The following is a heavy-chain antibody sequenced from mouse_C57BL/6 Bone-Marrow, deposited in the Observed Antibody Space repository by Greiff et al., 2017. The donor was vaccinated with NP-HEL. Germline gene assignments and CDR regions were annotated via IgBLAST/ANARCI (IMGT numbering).Heavy chain of an antibody. J-gene: IGHJ1*03. CDR2: ISSGGSYT. Sequence: EVKLMESGGDLVKPGGSLKLSCAASGFTFSSYGMSWVRQTPDKRLEWVATISSGGSYTYYPDSVKGRFTISRDNAKNTLYLQMSSLKSEDTAMYYCARHEVLKGVWGTGTTVTVSS. CDR1: GFTFSSYG. CDR3: ARHEVLKGV. V-gene: IGHV5-6*01. D-gene: IGHD1-3*01.